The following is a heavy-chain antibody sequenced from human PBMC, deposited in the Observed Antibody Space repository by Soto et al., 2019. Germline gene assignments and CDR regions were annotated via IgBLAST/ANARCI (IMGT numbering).Heavy chain of an antibody. D-gene: IGHD3-16*02. CDR1: GFNFTSCG. V-gene: IGHV3-30*03. Sequence: QVQLGESGGDVVQPGKSLRLSCATSGFNFTSCGMHWVRQAPGKGLEWVAVVSNDGNNRYYADVVKGRFIISRDNSKKTLPLQMNSLRSEQTAVYYCAGGDAVWGTYRLNYLHYWGQGTLVTVSS. J-gene: IGHJ4*02. CDR2: VSNDGNNR. CDR3: AGGDAVWGTYRLNYLHY.